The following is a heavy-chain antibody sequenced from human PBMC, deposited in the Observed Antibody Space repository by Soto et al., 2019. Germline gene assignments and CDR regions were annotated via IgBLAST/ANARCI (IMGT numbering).Heavy chain of an antibody. CDR3: AKAPGGVLYSSSTFDY. D-gene: IGHD6-6*01. CDR2: ISGSGGST. V-gene: IGHV3-23*01. CDR1: GFTFSSYA. Sequence: GGSLRLSCAASGFTFSSYAMSWVRQAPGKGLEWVSAISGSGGSTYYADSVKGRFTISRDNSKNTLYLQMNSLRAEDTAVYYCAKAPGGVLYSSSTFDYWGQGTLVTVSS. J-gene: IGHJ4*02.